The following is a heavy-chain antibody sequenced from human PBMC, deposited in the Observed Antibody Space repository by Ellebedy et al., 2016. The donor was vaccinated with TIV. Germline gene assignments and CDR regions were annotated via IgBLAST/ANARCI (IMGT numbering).Heavy chain of an antibody. V-gene: IGHV3-23*01. J-gene: IGHJ4*02. Sequence: GGSLRLSXAASGFSFSNYVMHWVRQAPGKGLEWVASMSGSGLSTYYADSVKGRFTISRDNSKSTLYLQMKSLRAEDTAFYYCTNPMVRGPIRSGYFDYWGQGTLVTVPS. CDR2: MSGSGLST. CDR1: GFSFSNYV. D-gene: IGHD3-10*01. CDR3: TNPMVRGPIRSGYFDY.